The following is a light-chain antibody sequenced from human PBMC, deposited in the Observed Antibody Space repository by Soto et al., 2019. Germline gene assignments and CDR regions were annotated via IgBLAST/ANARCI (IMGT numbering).Light chain of an antibody. V-gene: IGLV2-14*01. CDR1: SSDVGGYND. CDR2: EVS. Sequence: QSALTQPASVSGSPGQSITISCTGTSSDVGGYNDVSWYQQHPGKAPKLMIYEVSNRPSGVSNRFSGSKSGNTASLTISGQQAEDEAYYYCSSDTSSSTVVFGGGTQLTVL. J-gene: IGLJ2*01. CDR3: SSDTSSSTVV.